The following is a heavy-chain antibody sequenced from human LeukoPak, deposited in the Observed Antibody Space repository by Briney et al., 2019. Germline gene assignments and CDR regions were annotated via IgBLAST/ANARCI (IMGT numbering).Heavy chain of an antibody. Sequence: GGSLRLSCAASGFTFDDYGMSWVRQAPGKGLEWVSGINWNGGSTGYADSVKGRFTISRDNAKNSLYLQMNSLRAEDTALYYCARDGGSATRYNYYYYMDVWGKGTTVAVSS. CDR2: INWNGGST. V-gene: IGHV3-20*04. CDR1: GFTFDDYG. D-gene: IGHD1-26*01. J-gene: IGHJ6*03. CDR3: ARDGGSATRYNYYYYMDV.